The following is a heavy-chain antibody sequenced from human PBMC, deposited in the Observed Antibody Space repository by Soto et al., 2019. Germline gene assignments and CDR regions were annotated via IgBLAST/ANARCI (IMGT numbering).Heavy chain of an antibody. CDR3: ARDTISTSVNWFDP. CDR1: GGTFSSYA. CDR2: IIPIFGTA. D-gene: IGHD2-2*01. J-gene: IGHJ5*02. Sequence: ASVKVSCKASGGTFSSYAISWVRQAPGQGLEWMGGIIPIFGTANYAQKLQGRVTITADESTSTAYMELSSLRSEDTAVYYCARDTISTSVNWFDPWGQGTLVTVSS. V-gene: IGHV1-69*13.